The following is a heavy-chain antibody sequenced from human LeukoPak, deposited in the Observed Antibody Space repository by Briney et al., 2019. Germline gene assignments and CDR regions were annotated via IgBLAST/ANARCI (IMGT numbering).Heavy chain of an antibody. CDR2: ITSGTRT. V-gene: IGHV3-23*01. J-gene: IGHJ4*02. CDR3: ARDKGTSYQSSFDY. Sequence: HPGGSLRLSCVASGFTFSSHGMNWVRQAPGKGLEWVSGITSGTRTYYEDSVKGRFAISRDNSKNTLYLQMNSLRAADTAVYYCARDKGTSYQSSFDYWGQGTLVTVSS. CDR1: GFTFSSHG. D-gene: IGHD6-6*01.